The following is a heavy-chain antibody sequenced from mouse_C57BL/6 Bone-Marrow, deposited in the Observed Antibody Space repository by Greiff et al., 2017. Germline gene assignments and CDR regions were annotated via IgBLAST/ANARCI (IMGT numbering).Heavy chain of an antibody. CDR3: ARTRCYGSSSPRYFDV. V-gene: IGHV2-2*01. J-gene: IGHJ1*03. CDR2: IWSGGST. CDR1: GFSLTSYG. D-gene: IGHD1-1*01. Sequence: QVQLQQSGPGLVQPSQSLSITCTVSGFSLTSYGVHWVRQSPGKGLEWLGVIWSGGSTDYNAAFISRLSISKDNSKSQVFFKMNSLQADDTAIYYCARTRCYGSSSPRYFDVWGTGTTVTVSS.